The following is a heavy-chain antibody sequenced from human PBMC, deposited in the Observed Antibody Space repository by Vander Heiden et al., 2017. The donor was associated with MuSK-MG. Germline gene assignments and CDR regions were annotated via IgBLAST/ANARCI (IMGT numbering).Heavy chain of an antibody. J-gene: IGHJ6*02. CDR2: IKSKTDGGTT. CDR1: GFTFSNAW. Sequence: EVQLVESGGGLVKPGGSLRLSCAASGFTFSNAWMSWVSQAPGKGLEWVGRIKSKTDGGTTDYAAPVKGRFTISRDDSKNTLYLQMNSLKTEDTAVYYCTTSSWYIYYYGMDVWGQGTTVTVSS. V-gene: IGHV3-15*01. CDR3: TTSSWYIYYYGMDV. D-gene: IGHD6-13*01.